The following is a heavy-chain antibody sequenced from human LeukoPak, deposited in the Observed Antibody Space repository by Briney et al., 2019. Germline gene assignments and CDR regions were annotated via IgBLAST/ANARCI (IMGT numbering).Heavy chain of an antibody. CDR3: ARLHYYYYDMDV. Sequence: SETLSLTCSVSGGSISSSSNYYWGWIRQPPGRGLEWIGSIYYSGSTNYNPSLKSRVTISVDTSKNQFSLKLSSVTAADTAVYYCARLHYYYYDMDVWSQGTTVTVSS. CDR1: GGSISSSSNYY. CDR2: IYYSGST. J-gene: IGHJ6*02. V-gene: IGHV4-39*07.